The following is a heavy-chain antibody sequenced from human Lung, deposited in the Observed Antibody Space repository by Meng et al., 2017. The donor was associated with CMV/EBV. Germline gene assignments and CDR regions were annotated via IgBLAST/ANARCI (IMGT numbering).Heavy chain of an antibody. CDR1: GYTFTSSA. J-gene: IGHJ4*02. V-gene: IGHV7-4-1*02. CDR3: ARGDYYDSSGLYY. D-gene: IGHD3-22*01. Sequence: QGHLVQSGSALKKPGASVKGSCNASGYTFTSSAMNWVRQAPGQGLEWMGWINTNTGNTTYAQGFTGRFVFFFDNSVSTAYLQISSLKAEDTAVYYCARGDYYDSSGLYYWGQGTLVTVSS. CDR2: INTNTGNT.